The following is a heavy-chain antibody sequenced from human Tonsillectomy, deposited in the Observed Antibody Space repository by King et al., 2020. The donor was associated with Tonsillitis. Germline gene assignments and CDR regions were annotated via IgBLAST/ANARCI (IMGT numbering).Heavy chain of an antibody. Sequence: VQLVESGGGLVKPGGSLRLSCAASGFTFISYDLNLGRRAPVKGLEWVSSIDSSISHIYYSDSVKGRFTLSRDNAKNSLYLQMNSLRGEGTAVYYCARYGGGSFDYWGQGTLVTVSS. V-gene: IGHV3-21*01. D-gene: IGHD3-10*01. J-gene: IGHJ4*02. CDR3: ARYGGGSFDY. CDR2: IDSSISHI. CDR1: GFTFISYD.